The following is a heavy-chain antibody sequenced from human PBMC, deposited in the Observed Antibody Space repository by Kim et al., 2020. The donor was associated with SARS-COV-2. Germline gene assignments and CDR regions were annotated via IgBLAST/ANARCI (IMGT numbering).Heavy chain of an antibody. V-gene: IGHV3-23*01. CDR1: GFTFSSCA. CDR2: ISGSGAYT. D-gene: IGHD6-13*01. J-gene: IGHJ4*01. Sequence: GGSLRLSCAASGFTFSSCAMSWVRQAPGQGLEWVSAISGSGAYTYYADAVKGRFTISRDNSKDTLHLQMNSLRAEDTAAYYCAKLPLTTAALRYFDYWG. CDR3: AKLPLTTAALRYFDY.